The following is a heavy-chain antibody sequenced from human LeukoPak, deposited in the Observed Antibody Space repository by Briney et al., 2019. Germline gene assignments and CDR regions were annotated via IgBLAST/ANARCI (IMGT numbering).Heavy chain of an antibody. D-gene: IGHD2-2*01. CDR3: ARVGYCSSTSCYVYHGMDV. CDR1: GGSISSYY. Sequence: PSETLSLTCTVSGGSISSYYWSWIRQPPGKGLEWIGYIYYSGSTNYNPSLKSRVTISVDTSKNQFSLKLSSVTAADTAVYYCARVGYCSSTSCYVYHGMDVWGQGTTVTVSS. J-gene: IGHJ6*02. CDR2: IYYSGST. V-gene: IGHV4-59*08.